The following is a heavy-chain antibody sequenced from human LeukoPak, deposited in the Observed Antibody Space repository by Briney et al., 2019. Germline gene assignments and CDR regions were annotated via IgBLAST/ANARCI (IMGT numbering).Heavy chain of an antibody. Sequence: SVKVSCKASGGTFSSYAISWVRQAPGQGLEWMGGIIPIFGTANYAQKFQGRVTITADESTSTAYMELSSLRSEDTAVYYCARGRGGGLTLPFDYWGQGTLVTVSS. D-gene: IGHD3-10*01. V-gene: IGHV1-69*13. CDR3: ARGRGGGLTLPFDY. CDR1: GGTFSSYA. J-gene: IGHJ4*02. CDR2: IIPIFGTA.